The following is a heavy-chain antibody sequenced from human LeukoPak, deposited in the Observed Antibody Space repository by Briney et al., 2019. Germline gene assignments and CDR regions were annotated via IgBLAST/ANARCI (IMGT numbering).Heavy chain of an antibody. J-gene: IGHJ4*02. Sequence: SVKVSCKASGGTFSSYAINWVRQAPGQGLEWMGGIIPIFGTANYAQKFQGRVTITADESTSTAYMELSSLRSEDTAVYYCASLEYSSSSEDYWGQGTLVTVSS. CDR1: GGTFSSYA. V-gene: IGHV1-69*13. CDR3: ASLEYSSSSEDY. CDR2: IIPIFGTA. D-gene: IGHD6-6*01.